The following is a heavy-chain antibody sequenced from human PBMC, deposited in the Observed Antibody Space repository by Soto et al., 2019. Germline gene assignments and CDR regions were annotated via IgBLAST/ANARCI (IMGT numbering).Heavy chain of an antibody. Sequence: GGSLRLSCAASGFTFSSYGMHWVRQAPGKGLEWVAVISYDGSNKYYADSVKGRFTISGDNSKNTLYLQMNSLRAEDTAVYYCAEDQLRFLSGYYYGMDVWGQGTTVTVSS. V-gene: IGHV3-30*18. D-gene: IGHD3-3*01. CDR3: AEDQLRFLSGYYYGMDV. CDR1: GFTFSSYG. J-gene: IGHJ6*02. CDR2: ISYDGSNK.